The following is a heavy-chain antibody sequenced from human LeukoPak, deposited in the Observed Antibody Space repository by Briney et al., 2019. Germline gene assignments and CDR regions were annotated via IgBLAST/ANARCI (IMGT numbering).Heavy chain of an antibody. CDR3: ARDRPPVLLWFGELSNWFDP. J-gene: IGHJ5*02. CDR1: GYTFTSYD. V-gene: IGHV1-8*01. D-gene: IGHD3-10*01. CDR2: MNPNSGNT. Sequence: GASVKVSCKASGYTFTSYDINWVRQATGQGLEWMGWMNPNSGNTGYAQKFQGRVTMTRNTSISTAYMELSSLRSEDTAVYYCARDRPPVLLWFGELSNWFDPWGQGTLVTVSS.